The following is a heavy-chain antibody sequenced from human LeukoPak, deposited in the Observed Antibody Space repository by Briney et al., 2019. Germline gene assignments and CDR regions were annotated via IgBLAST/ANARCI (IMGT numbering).Heavy chain of an antibody. CDR3: ARTVTTVVTGVFWYFDL. Sequence: GGSLRLSCAAAGFTFSSYDMHWVRQATGQGLEWVSAIGTAGDTYYPGSVKGRFTISRENAKNSLYLQMNSLRAGDTAVYYCARTVTTVVTGVFWYFDLWGRGTLVTVSS. CDR1: GFTFSSYD. V-gene: IGHV3-13*04. CDR2: IGTAGDT. J-gene: IGHJ2*01. D-gene: IGHD4-23*01.